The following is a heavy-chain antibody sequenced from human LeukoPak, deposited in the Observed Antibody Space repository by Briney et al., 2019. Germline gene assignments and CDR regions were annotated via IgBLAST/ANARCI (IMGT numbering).Heavy chain of an antibody. Sequence: ASVKVSCKVSGYTLTELSMHWVRQAPGKGLEWMGGFDPEDGETIYAQKFQGRVTMTEDTSTDTAYMELSSLRSEDTAVYYCARRYLVAPPPGMDVWGQGTTVTVSS. CDR3: ARRYLVAPPPGMDV. V-gene: IGHV1-24*01. J-gene: IGHJ6*02. CDR2: FDPEDGET. CDR1: GYTLTELS. D-gene: IGHD5-12*01.